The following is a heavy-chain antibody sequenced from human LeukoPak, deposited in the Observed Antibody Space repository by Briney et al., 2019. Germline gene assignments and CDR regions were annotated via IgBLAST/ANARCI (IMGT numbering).Heavy chain of an antibody. J-gene: IGHJ4*02. CDR2: IIPIFGTA. V-gene: IGHV1-69*13. D-gene: IGHD4-17*01. CDR3: ARGSIGDYGDYGGFDY. CDR1: GGTFSSYA. Sequence: ASVTVSCKASGGTFSSYAISWVRQAPGQGLEWMGGIIPIFGTANYAQKFQGRVTITADESTSTAYMELSGLRSEDTAVYYCARGSIGDYGDYGGFDYWGQGTLVTVSS.